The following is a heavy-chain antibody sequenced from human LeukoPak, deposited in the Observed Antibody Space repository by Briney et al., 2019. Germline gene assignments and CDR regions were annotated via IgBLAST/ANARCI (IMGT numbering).Heavy chain of an antibody. Sequence: PGGSLRLSCAASGFTFSSYGMHWVRQAPGKGLEWVAVISYDGSNKYYADSVKGRFTISRDNSKNTLYLQMNSLRAEDTAVYYCAKDSGGQVYYYDSSGYPDYWGQGTLVTVSS. CDR3: AKDSGGQVYYYDSSGYPDY. V-gene: IGHV3-30*18. J-gene: IGHJ4*02. CDR2: ISYDGSNK. D-gene: IGHD3-22*01. CDR1: GFTFSSYG.